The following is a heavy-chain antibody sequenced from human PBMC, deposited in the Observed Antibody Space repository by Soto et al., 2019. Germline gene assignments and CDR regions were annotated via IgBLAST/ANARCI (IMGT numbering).Heavy chain of an antibody. J-gene: IGHJ4*02. Sequence: QVQLVESGGGVVQPGRSLRLSCAASGFTFSSYGMHWVRQAPGKGLEWVAVISYDGSNKYYADCVKGRFTISRDNSKITLYLQMNSLRAEDTAVYYCAKEKSSEDRGVGAVDYWGQGTLVTVSS. D-gene: IGHD1-26*01. CDR1: GFTFSSYG. CDR3: AKEKSSEDRGVGAVDY. CDR2: ISYDGSNK. V-gene: IGHV3-30*18.